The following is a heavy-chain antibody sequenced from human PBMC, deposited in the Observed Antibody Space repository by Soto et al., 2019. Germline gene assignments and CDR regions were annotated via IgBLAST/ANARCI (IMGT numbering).Heavy chain of an antibody. CDR1: GDTFSSFA. V-gene: IGHV1-69*01. CDR2: IIPFFNTS. Sequence: QEQLVQSGAEVKKPGSSVKVSCKASGDTFSSFAISWVRQAPGQGLDWMGGIIPFFNTSNYAQRFQGRVTITADASTSTAYMELSSLRSEDTAMYYCARESAYGGNPLAFDNWGQGTLVNVSS. CDR3: ARESAYGGNPLAFDN. D-gene: IGHD1-26*01. J-gene: IGHJ4*02.